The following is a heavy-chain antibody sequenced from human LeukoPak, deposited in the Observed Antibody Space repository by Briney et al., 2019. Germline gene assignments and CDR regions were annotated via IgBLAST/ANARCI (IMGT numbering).Heavy chain of an antibody. V-gene: IGHV1-69*05. J-gene: IGHJ6*03. CDR3: ARENSGYSYYMDV. Sequence: GASVKVSCKASGGTFSSYAISWVRQAPRQGLEWMGGIIPIFGTANYAQKFQGRVTMTRDTSTSTVYMELSSLRSEDTAVYYCARENSGYSYYMDVWGKGTTVTISS. D-gene: IGHD1-7*01. CDR1: GGTFSSYA. CDR2: IIPIFGTA.